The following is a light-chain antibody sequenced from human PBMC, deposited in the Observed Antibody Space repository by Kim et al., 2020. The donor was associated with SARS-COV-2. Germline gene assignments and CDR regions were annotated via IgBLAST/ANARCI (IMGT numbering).Light chain of an antibody. V-gene: IGLV2-11*01. CDR1: SNDVGGYNF. Sequence: QSALTQPRSVSGSPGQSVTISCTGTSNDVGGYNFVTWYQQHPGKAPKLLIYDVIKRPSGVPDRFSGSKSGNTASLTISGLQAEDEGDYYCCSYAGSFTLLFGGGTQLTVL. J-gene: IGLJ2*01. CDR3: CSYAGSFTLL. CDR2: DVI.